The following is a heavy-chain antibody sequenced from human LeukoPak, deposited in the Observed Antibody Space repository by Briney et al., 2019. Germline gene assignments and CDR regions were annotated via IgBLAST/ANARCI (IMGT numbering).Heavy chain of an antibody. V-gene: IGHV4-34*01. CDR2: INHSGST. J-gene: IGHJ4*02. D-gene: IGHD6-13*01. Sequence: PSETLSLTCTVSGGSISSYYWSWIRQPPGKGLEWIGEINHSGSTNYNPSLKSRVTISVDTSKNQFSLKLSSVTAADTAIYYCARPPRAYSSSWYFGYWGQGTLVTVSS. CDR3: ARPPRAYSSSWYFGY. CDR1: GGSISSYY.